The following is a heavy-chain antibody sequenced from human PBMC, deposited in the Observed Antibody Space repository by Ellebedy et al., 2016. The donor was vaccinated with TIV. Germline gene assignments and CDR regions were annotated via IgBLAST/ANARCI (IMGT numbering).Heavy chain of an antibody. V-gene: IGHV3-23*01. CDR1: GFTFSSYA. J-gene: IGHJ6*02. D-gene: IGHD1-26*01. Sequence: PGGSLRLSCAASGFTFSSYAMSWVRQAPGKGLEWVSAISGSGGSTYYADSVKGRFTISRDNSKNTLYLQMNSLRAEDTAVYYCAGDRGELYYYYYGMDVWGQGTTVTVSS. CDR3: AGDRGELYYYYYGMDV. CDR2: ISGSGGST.